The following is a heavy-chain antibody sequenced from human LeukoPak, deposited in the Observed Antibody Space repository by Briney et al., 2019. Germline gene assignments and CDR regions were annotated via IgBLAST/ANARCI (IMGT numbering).Heavy chain of an antibody. V-gene: IGHV5-51*01. CDR2: IYPGDSDT. Sequence: GESLQISCKGSGYSFTSYWIGWVRQMPGKGLEWMGIIYPGDSDTRYSPSFQGQVTISADKSISTAYLQWSSLKASDTAMYYCARAYCGGDCSDGYYGMDVWGQGTTVTVSS. CDR1: GYSFTSYW. CDR3: ARAYCGGDCSDGYYGMDV. D-gene: IGHD2-21*02. J-gene: IGHJ6*02.